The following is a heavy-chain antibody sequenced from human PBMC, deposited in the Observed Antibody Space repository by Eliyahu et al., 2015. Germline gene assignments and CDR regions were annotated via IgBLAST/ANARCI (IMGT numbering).Heavy chain of an antibody. CDR2: INHSGST. CDR1: GGSFSGYY. J-gene: IGHJ4*02. Sequence: QVQLQQWGAGLLKPSETLSLTCAVYGGSFSGYYWSWIRQPPGKGLEWIGEINHSGSTNYNPSLKSRVTPSVDTSKNQFSLKLSSVTAADTAVYYCARVGDGPTHFDYWGQGTLVTVSS. V-gene: IGHV4-34*01. CDR3: ARVGDGPTHFDY. D-gene: IGHD3-16*01.